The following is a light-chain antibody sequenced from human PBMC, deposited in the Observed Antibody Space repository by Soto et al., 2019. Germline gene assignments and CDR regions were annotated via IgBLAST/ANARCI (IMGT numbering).Light chain of an antibody. V-gene: IGLV2-14*01. J-gene: IGLJ1*01. CDR2: EVS. CDR1: SSDVGGYNY. Sequence: QSALTQPASVSGSPGQSITISCTGTSSDVGGYNYVSWYQQHPGKAPKLMIYEVSNRPSGVSNRFSSAKSGNTASLPISGLQAEDEADYYSSSYTSSSTLFVFGTGTKLTVL. CDR3: SSYTSSSTLFV.